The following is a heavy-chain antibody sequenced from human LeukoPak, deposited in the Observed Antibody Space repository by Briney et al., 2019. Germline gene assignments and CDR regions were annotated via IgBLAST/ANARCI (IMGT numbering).Heavy chain of an antibody. D-gene: IGHD6-19*01. J-gene: IGHJ5*02. Sequence: PSETLSLTCTVSGGSISSYYWSWIRQPPGKGLEWIGYIYYSGSTNYNPSLKSRVTISVDTSKNQCSLKLSSVTAADTAVYYCARAGVNWFDPWGQGTLVTVSS. CDR2: IYYSGST. CDR1: GGSISSYY. V-gene: IGHV4-59*01. CDR3: ARAGVNWFDP.